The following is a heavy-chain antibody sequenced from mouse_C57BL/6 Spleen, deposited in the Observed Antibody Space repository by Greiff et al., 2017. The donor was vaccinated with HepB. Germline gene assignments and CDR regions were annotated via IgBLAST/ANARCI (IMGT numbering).Heavy chain of an antibody. CDR3: VSISNTVHFDY. CDR2: IDPEDGET. Sequence: VQLQQSGAELVKPGASVKLSCTASGFNIKDYYMHWVKQRTEQGLEWIGRIDPEDGETKYAPKFQGKATITADTSSTTAYLQLSSLTSEDTAVYYGVSISNTVHFDYWGQGTTLTVSS. J-gene: IGHJ2*01. V-gene: IGHV14-2*01. D-gene: IGHD1-1*01. CDR1: GFNIKDYY.